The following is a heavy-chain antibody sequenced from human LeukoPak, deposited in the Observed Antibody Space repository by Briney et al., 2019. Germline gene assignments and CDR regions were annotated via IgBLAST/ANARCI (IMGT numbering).Heavy chain of an antibody. D-gene: IGHD2-8*01. CDR2: ISSSSSTI. V-gene: IGHV3-48*01. J-gene: IGHJ6*02. CDR3: AREAGMLDYYCYGMDV. Sequence: PGGSLRLSCAASGFTFSSYSMNWVRQAPGKGLEWVSYISSSSSTIYYADSVKGRFTISRDNAKNSLYLQMNSLRAEDTAVYYCAREAGMLDYYCYGMDVWGQGTTVTVSS. CDR1: GFTFSSYS.